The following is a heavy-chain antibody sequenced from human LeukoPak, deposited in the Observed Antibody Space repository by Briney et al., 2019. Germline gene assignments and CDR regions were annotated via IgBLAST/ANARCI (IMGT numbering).Heavy chain of an antibody. CDR3: ARLPGGIAVAGDAFDI. Sequence: SETLSLTCTVSGGSISSGGYYWSWIRQHPGKGLEWIGYIYYSGSTNYNPSLKSRVTISVDTSKNQFSLKLSSVTAADTAVYYCARLPGGIAVAGDAFDIWGQGTMVTVSS. V-gene: IGHV4-61*08. D-gene: IGHD6-19*01. CDR1: GGSISSGGYY. CDR2: IYYSGST. J-gene: IGHJ3*02.